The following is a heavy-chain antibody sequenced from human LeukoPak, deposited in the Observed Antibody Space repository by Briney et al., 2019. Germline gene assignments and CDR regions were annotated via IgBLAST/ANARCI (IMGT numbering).Heavy chain of an antibody. CDR2: ISYDGSNK. CDR1: GFTFSSYG. CDR3: ARGNSLEY. D-gene: IGHD3-10*01. J-gene: IGHJ4*02. V-gene: IGHV3-30*03. Sequence: GRSLRLSCAASGFTFSSYGMHWVRQAPGKGLEWVAVISYDGSNKYYADSVKGRFTISRDNSKNTLYLQMNSLRAEDTAVYYCARGNSLEYWGQGTLVTVSS.